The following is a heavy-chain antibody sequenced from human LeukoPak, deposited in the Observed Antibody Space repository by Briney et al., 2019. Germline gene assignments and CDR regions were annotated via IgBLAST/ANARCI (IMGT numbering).Heavy chain of an antibody. J-gene: IGHJ4*02. Sequence: PSDTLSLTCSVSGGSVTSGSYYWSWIRQPAGKGLEWIGRISTSGSTNYNPSLKSRVTMSLDTSKNQFSLKLNSLTAADTAVYYCARGAALAIDYWGQGALVTVSS. CDR2: ISTSGST. D-gene: IGHD2-15*01. V-gene: IGHV4-61*02. CDR3: ARGAALAIDY. CDR1: GGSVTSGSYY.